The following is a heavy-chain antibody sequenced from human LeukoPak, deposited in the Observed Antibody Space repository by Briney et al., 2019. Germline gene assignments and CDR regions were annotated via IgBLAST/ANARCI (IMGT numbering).Heavy chain of an antibody. D-gene: IGHD2-8*02. CDR2: MNARRSDT. V-gene: IGHV1-2*02. J-gene: IGHJ6*03. CDR1: VFSFTSLY. CDR3: ATDHCHAALPYWHYYMDV. Sequence: ASLKVSLLPSVFSFTSLYIHWVRPAPRQALEWMGWMNARRSDTKYAENFQGRVTMTRDTSMSRVYLKLSSLTSDDTATYFCATDHCHAALPYWHYYMDVWGKGTTVAVSS.